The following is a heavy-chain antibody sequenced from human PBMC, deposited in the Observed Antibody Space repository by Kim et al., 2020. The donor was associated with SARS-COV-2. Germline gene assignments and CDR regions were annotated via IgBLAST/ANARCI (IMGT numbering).Heavy chain of an antibody. D-gene: IGHD6-13*01. CDR2: ITGSGGST. CDR3: AKMKGQQPTNYGKDV. Sequence: GGSLRLSCAASGFTFRPFAMSWVRQAPGKGLEWVSAITGSGGSTFYADSVKGRFTISRDNSKNTLYLQLKSLRAEDTALYYCAKMKGQQPTNYGKDVWGQGTTVTVSS. CDR1: GFTFRPFA. J-gene: IGHJ6*01. V-gene: IGHV3-23*01.